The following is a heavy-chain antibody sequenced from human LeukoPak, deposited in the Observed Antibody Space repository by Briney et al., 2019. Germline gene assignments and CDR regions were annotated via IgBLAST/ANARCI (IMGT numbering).Heavy chain of an antibody. CDR2: IRSEANSYAT. D-gene: IGHD6-19*01. V-gene: IGHV3-73*01. Sequence: PGGSLRLSCAASGFTFSGSTMHWVRQASGKGLEWVGRIRSEANSYATAYAASVKGRLTISRDDSKNTAYLQMNSLKTEDTAVYYCTMTGIAVAVTGYWGQGTLVTVSS. CDR3: TMTGIAVAVTGY. J-gene: IGHJ4*02. CDR1: GFTFSGST.